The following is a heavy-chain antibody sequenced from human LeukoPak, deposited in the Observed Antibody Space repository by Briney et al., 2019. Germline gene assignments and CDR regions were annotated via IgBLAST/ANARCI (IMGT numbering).Heavy chain of an antibody. CDR1: GFTFSGYG. J-gene: IGHJ5*02. D-gene: IGHD2-2*02. Sequence: GGSLRLSCAASGFTFSGYGMYWVRQAPGKGLEWVAFIRYDGSNKYYADSVKGRFTISRDNSKNTLYLQMNSLRAEDTAVYYCAKDGYRVPAAIRASWFDPWGQGTLVTVSS. CDR2: IRYDGSNK. CDR3: AKDGYRVPAAIRASWFDP. V-gene: IGHV3-30*02.